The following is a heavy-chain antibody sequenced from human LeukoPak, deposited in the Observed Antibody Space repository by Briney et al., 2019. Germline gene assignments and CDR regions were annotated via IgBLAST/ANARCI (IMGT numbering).Heavy chain of an antibody. D-gene: IGHD3-22*01. CDR1: GGSISSSSYY. CDR2: IYYSGST. V-gene: IGHV4-39*07. J-gene: IGHJ4*02. CDR3: ARELRDYYDSSGYYDDY. Sequence: PSETLSLTCTVSGGSISSSSYYWGWIRQPPGKGLEWIGSIYYSGSTYYNPSLKSRVTISVDTSKNQFSLKLSSVTAADTAVYYRARELRDYYDSSGYYDDYWGQGTLVTVSS.